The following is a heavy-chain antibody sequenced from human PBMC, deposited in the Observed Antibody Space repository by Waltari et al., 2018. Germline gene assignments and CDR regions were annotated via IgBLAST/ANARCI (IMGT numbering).Heavy chain of an antibody. CDR3: ARERGYCSSTSCHTFDY. J-gene: IGHJ4*02. CDR2: IWYDGSNK. V-gene: IGHV3-33*01. D-gene: IGHD2-2*01. Sequence: QVQLVESGGGVVLPGRSLSLSSAASGFTFSRYGMHWVRLAPGKGLEWVAVIWYDGSNKYYADSVKGRFTISRDNSKNTLYLQMNSLRAEDTAVYYWARERGYCSSTSCHTFDYWGQGTLVTVSS. CDR1: GFTFSRYG.